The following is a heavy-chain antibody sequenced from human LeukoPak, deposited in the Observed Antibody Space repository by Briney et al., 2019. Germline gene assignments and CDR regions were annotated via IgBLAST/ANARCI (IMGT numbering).Heavy chain of an antibody. V-gene: IGHV1-2*02. D-gene: IGHD6-6*01. CDR1: GYTFTGYY. CDR3: ASWAAPADYYYYYGMDV. CDR2: ISPNSGGT. J-gene: IGHJ6*02. Sequence: GASVKVSCKASGYTFTGYYMHWVRQAPGQGLEWMGWISPNSGGTNYAQKFQGRVTMTRDTSISTAYMELSRLRSDDTAVYYCASWAAPADYYYYYGMDVWGQGTTVTVSS.